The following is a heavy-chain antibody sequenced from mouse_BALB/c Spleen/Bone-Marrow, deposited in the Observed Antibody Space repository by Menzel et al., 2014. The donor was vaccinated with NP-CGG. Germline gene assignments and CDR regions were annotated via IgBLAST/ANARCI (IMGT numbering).Heavy chain of an antibody. Sequence: VQVVESGAEVVKPGASVRLSCKTSGYTFTNYWMHWVKQRPGQGLEWIGDINPSNGRATFNEKFKSKATLTVDTSSSTAYMQLSSMTSEDSVVYCSTRCYNYYFDYWGPGTLVTVSS. CDR1: GYTFTNYW. D-gene: IGHD1-1*02. V-gene: IGHV1S81*02. J-gene: IGHJ1*01. CDR2: INPSNGRA. CDR3: TRCYNYYFDY.